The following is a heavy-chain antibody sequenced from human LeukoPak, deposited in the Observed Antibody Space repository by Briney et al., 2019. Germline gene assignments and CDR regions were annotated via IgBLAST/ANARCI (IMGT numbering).Heavy chain of an antibody. J-gene: IGHJ4*02. CDR3: ARVWSGYYSEQ. CDR1: GFTFSSYS. D-gene: IGHD3-3*01. CDR2: ISSSGSTI. Sequence: GGSLRLSCAASGFTFSSYSMHWVRQAPGKGLEWVSYISSSGSTIYYADSVKGRFTISRDNAKNSLYLQMDSLRGEDTAVYYCARVWSGYYSEQWGQGTLVTVSS. V-gene: IGHV3-48*04.